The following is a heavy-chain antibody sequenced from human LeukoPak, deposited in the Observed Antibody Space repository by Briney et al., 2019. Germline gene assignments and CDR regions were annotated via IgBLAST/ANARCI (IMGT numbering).Heavy chain of an antibody. CDR2: INPDNGDT. Sequence: ASVKVSCKASGYTFPNHYMHWVRQAPGQGLEWIGCINPDNGDTKYSQDFRGRVTITRETYANTAYIDLSDLSSEDIGVCFCTLYNYWGRGNLHRL. D-gene: IGHD1-14*01. CDR1: GYTFPNHY. J-gene: IGHJ4*02. V-gene: IGHV1-3*03. CDR3: TLYNY.